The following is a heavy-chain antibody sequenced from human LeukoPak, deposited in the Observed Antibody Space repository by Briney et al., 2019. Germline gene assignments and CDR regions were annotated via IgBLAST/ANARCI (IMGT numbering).Heavy chain of an antibody. Sequence: GGSLRLSCAASGFTFSSFAMSWVRQAPGKGLEWVSVISGSGGSTYYADSVKGRFIISKDKSKSTLYLQMNSLRAEDTAVYYCAREGAAAVDYWGQGTLVTVSS. J-gene: IGHJ4*02. V-gene: IGHV3-23*01. CDR2: ISGSGGST. CDR1: GFTFSSFA. CDR3: AREGAAAVDY. D-gene: IGHD6-13*01.